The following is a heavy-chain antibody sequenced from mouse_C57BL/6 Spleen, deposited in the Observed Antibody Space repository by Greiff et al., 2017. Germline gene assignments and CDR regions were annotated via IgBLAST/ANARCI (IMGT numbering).Heavy chain of an antibody. CDR1: GYTFTSYW. D-gene: IGHD1-1*01. Sequence: QVQLKQSGAELAKPGASVKLSCKASGYTFTSYWMHWVKQRPGQGLEWIGYINPSSGSTKYNQKFKDKAKLTADKSSSTAYMQLSSLTYEDSAVYHCARYYYGSSYVDYWGQGTTLTVSS. J-gene: IGHJ2*01. CDR2: INPSSGST. CDR3: ARYYYGSSYVDY. V-gene: IGHV1-7*01.